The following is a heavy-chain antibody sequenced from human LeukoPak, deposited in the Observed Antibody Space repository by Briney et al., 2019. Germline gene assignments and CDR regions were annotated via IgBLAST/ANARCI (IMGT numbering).Heavy chain of an antibody. CDR1: GFSFISYG. CDR3: AKRPSDYGDYVTYFDY. CDR2: ISDDGRNK. J-gene: IGHJ4*02. Sequence: GGALRLSCAASGFSFISYGMHWVRQPPGKGLEGVGVISDDGRNKKYADSVKGRFTISRGNSKDTLYLQMNSLRDEDTAVYYCAKRPSDYGDYVTYFDYWGQGTLVTVSS. V-gene: IGHV3-30*18. D-gene: IGHD4-17*01.